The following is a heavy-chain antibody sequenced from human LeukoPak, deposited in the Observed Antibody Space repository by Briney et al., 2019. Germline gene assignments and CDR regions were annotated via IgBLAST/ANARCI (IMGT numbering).Heavy chain of an antibody. J-gene: IGHJ4*02. CDR2: IYYSGST. CDR1: GGSLSSYY. D-gene: IGHD3-10*01. CDR3: ARSLFRGPIPGF. V-gene: IGHV4-59*01. Sequence: SETLSLTCTVSGGSLSSYYWSWLRQPPGKGLEWIGYIYYSGSTNYNPSLKSRVTISVDTSKNQFSLKLSSVTAADTAVYYCARSLFRGPIPGFWGQGTLVTVSS.